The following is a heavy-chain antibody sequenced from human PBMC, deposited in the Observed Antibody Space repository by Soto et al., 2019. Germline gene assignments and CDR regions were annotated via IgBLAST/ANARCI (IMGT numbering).Heavy chain of an antibody. CDR3: ASDSITMIVVVLDY. D-gene: IGHD3-22*01. CDR1: GCTFSSYA. J-gene: IGHJ4*02. CDR2: ISGSGGST. V-gene: IGHV3-23*01. Sequence: GGSLRLSCAASGCTFSSYAMSWVRQAPGKGLEWVSAISGSGGSTYYADSVKGRFTISRDNSKNTLYLQMNSLRAEDTAVYYCASDSITMIVVVLDYWGQGTLVTSPQ.